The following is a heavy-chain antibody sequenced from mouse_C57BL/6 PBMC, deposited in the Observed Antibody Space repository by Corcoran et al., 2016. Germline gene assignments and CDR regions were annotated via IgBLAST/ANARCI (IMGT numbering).Heavy chain of an antibody. J-gene: IGHJ4*01. Sequence: EVQLQQSVAELVRPGASVMLSCTTSGFNIKNTFLHWVKQRPEQGLEWIGRIDPANGNTKYAPKFQGKATITADTASNTAYLHLSSLTSEDTDIDYGATLYWAQGSSVAVPS. CDR2: IDPANGNT. CDR1: GFNIKNTF. V-gene: IGHV14-3*01. CDR3: ATLY.